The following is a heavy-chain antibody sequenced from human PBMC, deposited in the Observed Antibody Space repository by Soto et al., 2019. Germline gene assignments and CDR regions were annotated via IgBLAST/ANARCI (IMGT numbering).Heavy chain of an antibody. J-gene: IGHJ4*02. CDR3: ARAWPPTATIAVAGLDY. D-gene: IGHD6-19*01. CDR2: INPNSGGT. V-gene: IGHV1-2*02. Sequence: QVKRVQSGAEVKKPGASVKVSCKASGYTFTGYYMHWVRQAPGQGLEWMGWINPNSGGTNYAQKFQGRVTMTRDTSIITAYMELSRLRSDDTAVYYCARAWPPTATIAVAGLDYWGQGTLVTVSS. CDR1: GYTFTGYY.